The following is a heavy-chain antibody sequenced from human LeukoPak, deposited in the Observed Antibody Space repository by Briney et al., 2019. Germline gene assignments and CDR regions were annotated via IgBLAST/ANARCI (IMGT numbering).Heavy chain of an antibody. Sequence: ASVKVSCKASGYTFTGYYMHWVRQAPGQGLEWMGWINPNSGGTNYAQKFQGRVTMTRDTSTSTAYMELSRLRSDDTAVYYCARTPADSSGWYRFRYFDYWGQGTLVTVSS. CDR3: ARTPADSSGWYRFRYFDY. CDR1: GYTFTGYY. D-gene: IGHD6-19*01. J-gene: IGHJ4*02. CDR2: INPNSGGT. V-gene: IGHV1-2*02.